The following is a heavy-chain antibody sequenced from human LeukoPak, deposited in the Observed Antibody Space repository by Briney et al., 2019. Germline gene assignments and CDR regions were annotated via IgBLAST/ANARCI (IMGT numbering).Heavy chain of an antibody. V-gene: IGHV4-38-2*02. CDR1: GYSISSGYY. J-gene: IGHJ4*02. Sequence: SETLSLTCTVSGYSISSGYYWGWIRQPPGKGLEWIGSIYHSGSTYYNPSLKSRVTISVDTSKNQFSLKLSSVTAADTALYYCARSLPGFDYWGQGTLVTVSS. CDR3: ARSLPGFDY. CDR2: IYHSGST.